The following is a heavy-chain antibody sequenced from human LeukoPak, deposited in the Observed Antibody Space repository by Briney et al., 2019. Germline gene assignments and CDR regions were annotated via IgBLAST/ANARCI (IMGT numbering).Heavy chain of an antibody. V-gene: IGHV3-23*01. CDR2: ISGSGGRI. Sequence: QPGGSLRLSCAASGFTFSSYAMSWVRQAPGKGPEWVSAISGSGGRIYYGASVKGRFTISRDNSKNTLNLQMNSLRAEDTAVYYCATSKYSGSYWGQGTLVTVSS. CDR1: GFTFSSYA. CDR3: ATSKYSGSY. J-gene: IGHJ4*02. D-gene: IGHD1-26*01.